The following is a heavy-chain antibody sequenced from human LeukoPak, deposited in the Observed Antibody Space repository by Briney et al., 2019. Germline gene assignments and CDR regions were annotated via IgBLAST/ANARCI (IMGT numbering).Heavy chain of an antibody. CDR3: ARDACSGGSCYLWASDI. V-gene: IGHV3-21*01. D-gene: IGHD2-15*01. J-gene: IGHJ3*02. Sequence: GGSLRLSCTASGFSFSSYTMSWVRQAPGKGLEWVSSISASSTYIYYADSVKGRFTISRDNAKNSLYMQMNSLRAEDTAVYYCARDACSGGSCYLWASDIWGQGTMVTVSS. CDR1: GFSFSSYT. CDR2: ISASSTYI.